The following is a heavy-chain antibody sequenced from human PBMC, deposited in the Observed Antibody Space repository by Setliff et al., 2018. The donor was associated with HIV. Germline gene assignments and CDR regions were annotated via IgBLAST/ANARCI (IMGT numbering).Heavy chain of an antibody. V-gene: IGHV3-23*01. CDR2: ISVSGGST. CDR1: GFSLSTYS. CDR3: ARGYYGSDLQNAMDV. Sequence: GGSLRLSCIASGFSLSTYSMSWVRQAPGKGLEWVSSISVSGGSTYYADSVKGRFTISRDNAKNTLYLQMDSLRGEDTAVYYCARGYYGSDLQNAMDVWGQGTTVTVSS. D-gene: IGHD3-10*01. J-gene: IGHJ6*02.